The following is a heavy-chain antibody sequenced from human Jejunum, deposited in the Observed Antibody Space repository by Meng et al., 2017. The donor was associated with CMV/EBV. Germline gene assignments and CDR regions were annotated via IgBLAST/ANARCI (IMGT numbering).Heavy chain of an antibody. J-gene: IGHJ5*02. CDR1: DYS. V-gene: IGHV1-2*02. Sequence: DYSLHWVRQAPGQGLEWMGWINPNSGGTNYAQKFQSRVTMTRDTSISTVYMELSRLRSDDTAVYYCGRVWTGYCTSTDCLGRFDPWGQGTLVTVSS. D-gene: IGHD2-2*01. CDR3: GRVWTGYCTSTDCLGRFDP. CDR2: INPNSGGT.